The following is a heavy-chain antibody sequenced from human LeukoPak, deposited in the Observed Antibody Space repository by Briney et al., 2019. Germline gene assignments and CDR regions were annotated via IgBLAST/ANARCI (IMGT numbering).Heavy chain of an antibody. J-gene: IGHJ4*02. CDR2: IYYSGST. Sequence: SETLSLTCTVSGGSLSSYYWSWIRQPPGKGLEWIGYIYYSGSTNYNPSLKSRVTISVDTSKNQFSLKLSSVTAADTAVYYCARWALRVASDYWGQGTLVTVSS. CDR3: ARWALRVASDY. CDR1: GGSLSSYY. V-gene: IGHV4-59*01. D-gene: IGHD2-15*01.